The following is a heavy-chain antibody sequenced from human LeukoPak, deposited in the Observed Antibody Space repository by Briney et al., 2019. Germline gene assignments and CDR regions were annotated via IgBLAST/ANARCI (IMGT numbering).Heavy chain of an antibody. CDR3: AREVYYYDSSGYYH. V-gene: IGHV1-18*01. CDR1: GYTFTSYG. CDR2: ISVYNGDT. J-gene: IGHJ5*02. Sequence: ASVKVSCKASGYTFTSYGISWVRQAPGQGLEWMGWISVYNGDTNYAQKLQGRVTMTTDTSTSTAYMELRSLRSDDTAVYYCAREVYYYDSSGYYHWGQGTLVTVSS. D-gene: IGHD3-22*01.